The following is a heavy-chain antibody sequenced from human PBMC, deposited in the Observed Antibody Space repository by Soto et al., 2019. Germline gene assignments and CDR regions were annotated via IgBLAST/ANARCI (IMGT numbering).Heavy chain of an antibody. V-gene: IGHV3-48*03. CDR3: ARAYSSSWNYYGMDV. Sequence: GSLRLSCAASGFTFSSYEMNWVRQAPGKGLEWVSYISSSGSTIYYADSVKGRFTISRDNAKNSLYLQMNSLRAEDTAVYYCARAYSSSWNYYGMDVWGQGTTVTVSS. CDR2: ISSSGSTI. D-gene: IGHD6-13*01. J-gene: IGHJ6*02. CDR1: GFTFSSYE.